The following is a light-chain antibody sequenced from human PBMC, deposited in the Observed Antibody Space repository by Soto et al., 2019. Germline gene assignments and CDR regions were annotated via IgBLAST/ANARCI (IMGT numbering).Light chain of an antibody. Sequence: EIVLTQSPCTLSLSPGERATISCRASQSVSSSYLAWYQQKPGQAPRLLIYGASSSATGIPNRFSGSGSGTDVSLTIIRREPEDFAVYYCQQYDSSPPGTFGQGTKVEIK. J-gene: IGKJ1*01. CDR2: GAS. CDR3: QQYDSSPPGT. CDR1: QSVSSSY. V-gene: IGKV3-20*01.